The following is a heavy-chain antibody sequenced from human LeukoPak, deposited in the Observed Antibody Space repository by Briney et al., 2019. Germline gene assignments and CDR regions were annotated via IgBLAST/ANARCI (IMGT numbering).Heavy chain of an antibody. CDR3: ARDDVVLRYFDWLSGALRNALNDAFDI. CDR1: GFTFSSYG. D-gene: IGHD3-9*01. V-gene: IGHV3-7*01. CDR2: IKQDGSEK. J-gene: IGHJ3*02. Sequence: PGGSLRLSCAASGFTFSSYGMSWVRQAPGKGLEWVANIKQDGSEKYYVDSVKGRFTISRDNAKNSLYLQMNSLRAEDTAVYYCARDDVVLRYFDWLSGALRNALNDAFDIWGQGTMVTVSS.